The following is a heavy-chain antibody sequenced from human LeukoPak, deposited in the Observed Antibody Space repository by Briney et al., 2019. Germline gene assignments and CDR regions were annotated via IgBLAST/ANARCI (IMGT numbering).Heavy chain of an antibody. CDR1: GGSISSSTYY. D-gene: IGHD3/OR15-3a*01. Sequence: SETLSLTCTVSGGSISSSTYYWGWIRQPPGKGLEWIGHIFYSGNTYYNPSLKSRVTISVDTSKNQFSLRLTSVTAADTAVYYCARQTGSGLFILPGGQGTLVTVSS. CDR2: IFYSGNT. J-gene: IGHJ4*02. CDR3: ARQTGSGLFILP. V-gene: IGHV4-39*01.